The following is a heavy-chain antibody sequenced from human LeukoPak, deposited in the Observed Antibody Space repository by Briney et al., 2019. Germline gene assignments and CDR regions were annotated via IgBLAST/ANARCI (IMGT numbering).Heavy chain of an antibody. CDR3: ARNSSYDAFDI. D-gene: IGHD6-19*01. CDR1: GFTVSNNY. J-gene: IGHJ3*02. V-gene: IGHV3-53*01. CDR2: IYSDGTT. Sequence: GRSLRLSCAASGFTVSNNYMSWVRQAPGKKLEWVSDIYSDGTTFYADSVKGRFTISRDNSKNTLYLQMNSLRAEDTAVYYCARNSSYDAFDIWGQGTMVAVSS.